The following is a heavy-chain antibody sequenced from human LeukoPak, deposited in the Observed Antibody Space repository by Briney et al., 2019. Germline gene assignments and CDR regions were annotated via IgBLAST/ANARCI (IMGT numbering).Heavy chain of an antibody. CDR2: ISSSGSTI. Sequence: PGGSLRLSCAASGFTFSSYEMNWVRQAPGKGLEWVSYISSSGSTIYYADSVKGRFTISRDNAKNSLYLQMNSLRAEDTAVYYCARERHDYGGLLDYWGQGTLVTVSS. CDR1: GFTFSSYE. V-gene: IGHV3-48*03. D-gene: IGHD4-23*01. J-gene: IGHJ4*02. CDR3: ARERHDYGGLLDY.